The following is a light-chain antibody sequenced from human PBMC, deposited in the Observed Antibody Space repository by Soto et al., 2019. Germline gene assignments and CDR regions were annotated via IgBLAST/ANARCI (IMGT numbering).Light chain of an antibody. Sequence: DIQMTQSPSTLTASVGDRVTITCRASESIDRWLVGYEQRPGKAAKILIYHASSCETGGASRISGSGAGTEFTLTISSRQQDDFATYYCQQLRLYPSTFGGGTKVDIK. CDR2: HAS. CDR1: ESIDRW. V-gene: IGKV1-5*01. J-gene: IGKJ4*01. CDR3: QQLRLYPST.